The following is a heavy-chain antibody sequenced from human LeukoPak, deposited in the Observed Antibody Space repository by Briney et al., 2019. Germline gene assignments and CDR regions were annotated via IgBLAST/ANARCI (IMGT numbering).Heavy chain of an antibody. CDR1: GFTFSSYD. Sequence: GGSLRLSCAASGFTFSSYDMHWVRQAPGKGLEWVAVIWYDGSNKYYADSVKGRFTISRDNSKNTLYLQMNSLRAEDTAVYYCARGRSQLRLGELSSWGQGTLVTVSS. D-gene: IGHD3-16*02. CDR3: ARGRSQLRLGELSS. J-gene: IGHJ4*02. V-gene: IGHV3-33*01. CDR2: IWYDGSNK.